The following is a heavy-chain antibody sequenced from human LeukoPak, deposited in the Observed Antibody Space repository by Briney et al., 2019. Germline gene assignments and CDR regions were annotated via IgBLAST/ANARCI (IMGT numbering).Heavy chain of an antibody. V-gene: IGHV5-51*01. Sequence: GGALEISFKGSGFRFRTYWIGWVRQMPGKGVEGMGIIFPGGPDIRYSPSFQGQVTISADKSISTAYLQWSSLKASDSAIYYCARSRVTYYYNYGMDVWGQGTTVSVSS. CDR3: ARSRVTYYYNYGMDV. CDR2: IFPGGPDI. J-gene: IGHJ6*02. CDR1: GFRFRTYW. D-gene: IGHD2-21*02.